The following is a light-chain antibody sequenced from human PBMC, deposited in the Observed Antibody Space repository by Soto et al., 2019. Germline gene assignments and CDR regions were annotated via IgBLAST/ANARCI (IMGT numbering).Light chain of an antibody. V-gene: IGLV1-44*01. CDR2: TNN. Sequence: QSVLTQPPSTSGTPGQRVTISCSGSSSNIGSNTVHWYQQIPGTAPKLLIYTNNQRSSGVSDGFSGSKSDTSASLVISGLQSEDEADYYCSTWDNGLTGVVFGGGTKVTVL. CDR3: STWDNGLTGVV. J-gene: IGLJ2*01. CDR1: SSNIGSNT.